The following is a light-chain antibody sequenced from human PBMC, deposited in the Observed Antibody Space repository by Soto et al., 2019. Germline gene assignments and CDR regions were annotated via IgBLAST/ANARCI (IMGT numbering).Light chain of an antibody. Sequence: DIVLTQSPATLSLSPGERATLSCRASQSVTSYLAWYQQKPGQAPRLLIHDTSNRATGIPARFSGSGTGTDFTLTISSLETEDFAVYYCQQRSNLPPTFGGGTKVEIK. J-gene: IGKJ4*01. CDR1: QSVTSY. CDR2: DTS. CDR3: QQRSNLPPT. V-gene: IGKV3-11*01.